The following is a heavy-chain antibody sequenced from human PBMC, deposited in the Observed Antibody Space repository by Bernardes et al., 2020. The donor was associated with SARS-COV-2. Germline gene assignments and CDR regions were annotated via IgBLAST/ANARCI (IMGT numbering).Heavy chain of an antibody. CDR2: IYSGGNT. V-gene: IGHV3-66*01. CDR3: ARDYPDPAD. Sequence: VGSLILSCAASGFTVSHTYMSWVRQAPGKGLEWVSVIYSGGNTYYADSVKGRFTISRDTFKNTLSLQMNSLRVEDTAMYYCARDYPDPADWGQGTLVTGSS. CDR1: GFTVSHTY. J-gene: IGHJ4*02. D-gene: IGHD6-13*01.